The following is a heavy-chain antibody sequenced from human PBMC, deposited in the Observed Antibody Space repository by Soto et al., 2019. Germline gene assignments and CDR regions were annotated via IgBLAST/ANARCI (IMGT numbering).Heavy chain of an antibody. CDR3: AKDGRIAVAATGWLDP. V-gene: IGHV3-30*02. D-gene: IGHD6-19*01. Sequence: SGGSLRLSCVTSGFAFSNFGMHWVRQAPGKGLEWLAVISYDGKKIFYAGSVKGRFNISRDNSRNTLYLEMNNVSPDDTAVYYCAKDGRIAVAATGWLDPWGQGTLVTVSS. CDR1: GFAFSNFG. CDR2: ISYDGKKI. J-gene: IGHJ5*02.